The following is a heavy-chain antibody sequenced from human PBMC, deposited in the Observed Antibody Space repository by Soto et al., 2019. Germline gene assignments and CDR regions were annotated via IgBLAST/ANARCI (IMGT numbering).Heavy chain of an antibody. Sequence: GGSLRLSCAASGFTFSSYAMSWVRQAPGKGLEWVSAISGSGGSTYYADSVKGRFTISRDNSKNTLYLQMNSLRAEDTAVYYCAKVERAITIFGVVMAFDYWGQGTLVTVSS. J-gene: IGHJ4*02. CDR1: GFTFSSYA. CDR2: ISGSGGST. D-gene: IGHD3-3*01. CDR3: AKVERAITIFGVVMAFDY. V-gene: IGHV3-23*01.